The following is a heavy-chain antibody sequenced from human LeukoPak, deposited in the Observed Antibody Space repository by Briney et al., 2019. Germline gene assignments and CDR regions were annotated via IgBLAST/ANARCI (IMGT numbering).Heavy chain of an antibody. CDR2: IKSKTDGGTT. CDR3: ARDIWFGELRGYYCYMDV. J-gene: IGHJ6*03. D-gene: IGHD3-10*01. Sequence: GGSLRLSCAASGFTFINAWMTWVRQVPGKGLEWVGRIKSKTDGGTTDFAAPVTGRFTISRDDSKDMMFLQMDSLKTEDTAVYYCARDIWFGELRGYYCYMDVWGKGTTVTVSS. CDR1: GFTFINAW. V-gene: IGHV3-15*01.